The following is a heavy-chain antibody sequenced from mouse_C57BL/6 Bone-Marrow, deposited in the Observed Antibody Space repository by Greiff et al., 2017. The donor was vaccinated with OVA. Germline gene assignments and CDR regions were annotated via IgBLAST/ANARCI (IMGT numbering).Heavy chain of an antibody. CDR1: GYTFTSYW. J-gene: IGHJ2*01. CDR3: ASRTITTVVGEYYFDY. CDR2: IHPNSGST. V-gene: IGHV1-64*01. D-gene: IGHD1-1*01. Sequence: VQLQQPGAELVKPGASVKLSCKASGYTFTSYWMHWVKQRPGQGLEWIGMIHPNSGSTNYNEKFKSKATLTVDKSSSTAYMQLSSLTSEDSAVYYCASRTITTVVGEYYFDYWGQGTTLTVSS.